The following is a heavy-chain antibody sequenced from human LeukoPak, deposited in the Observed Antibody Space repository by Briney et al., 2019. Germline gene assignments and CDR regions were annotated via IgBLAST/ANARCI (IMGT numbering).Heavy chain of an antibody. Sequence: ASVKVSCKTSGYTFADYFIHWVRQAPGQGLEWMGRINANSGGTEYEQKFQGRVTMTRDTSISTAYVEVNWLISDDTAIYYCARDVSSTPNWEFDYWGQGTLVTVSS. V-gene: IGHV1-2*06. CDR2: INANSGGT. J-gene: IGHJ4*02. D-gene: IGHD1-26*01. CDR1: GYTFADYF. CDR3: ARDVSSTPNWEFDY.